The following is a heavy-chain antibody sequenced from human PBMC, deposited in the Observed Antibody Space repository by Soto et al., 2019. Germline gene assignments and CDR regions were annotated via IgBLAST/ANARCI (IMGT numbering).Heavy chain of an antibody. Sequence: PGGSLRLSCEASGFSISNYGMSWVRQAPGKGLEWVSSITGSGYNIYYADSVKGRFTISRDNSKNTLYLQMNSLRAEDTAVHYCATDLKQYPYYFDYWGQGTLVTVSS. CDR2: ITGSGYNI. CDR3: ATDLKQYPYYFDY. D-gene: IGHD2-2*01. J-gene: IGHJ4*02. CDR1: GFSISNYG. V-gene: IGHV3-23*01.